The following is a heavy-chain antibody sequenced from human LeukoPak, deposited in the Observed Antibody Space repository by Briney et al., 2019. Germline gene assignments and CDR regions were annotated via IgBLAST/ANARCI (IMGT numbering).Heavy chain of an antibody. CDR3: ARGSSKAGSSGYYYDRDAFDI. CDR1: GGTFSSYA. D-gene: IGHD3-22*01. CDR2: IIPIFGIA. V-gene: IGHV1-69*04. Sequence: GASVKVSCKASGGTFSSYAISWVRQAPGQGLEWMGRIIPIFGIANYAQKFQGRVTITADKSTSTAYMELSSLRSEDTAVYYCARGSSKAGSSGYYYDRDAFDIWGQGTMVTVSS. J-gene: IGHJ3*02.